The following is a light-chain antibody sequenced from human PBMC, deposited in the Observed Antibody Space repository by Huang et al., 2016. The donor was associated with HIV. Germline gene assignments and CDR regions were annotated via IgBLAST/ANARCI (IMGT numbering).Light chain of an antibody. Sequence: EIVLTQSPGTLSLSPGERATLSCSASQRVSTNYLAWYQQKHGQAPRRLIYGASSRATGVPDRFSGSGSGTDFTLTISRLEPEDFAVYYCQLYGTFGQGTKVEIK. J-gene: IGKJ1*01. CDR1: QRVSTNY. CDR2: GAS. CDR3: QLYGT. V-gene: IGKV3-20*01.